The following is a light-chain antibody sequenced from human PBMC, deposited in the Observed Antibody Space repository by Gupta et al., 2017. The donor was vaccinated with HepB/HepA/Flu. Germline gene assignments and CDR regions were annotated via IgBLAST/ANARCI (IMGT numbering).Light chain of an antibody. CDR2: WAS. CDR1: QSVLYSSTNKNS. Sequence: DIVMTQSPDSVAVSLGERDTINCKSSQSVLYSSTNKNSLTWYQQKARQPPKLLIYWASTRESGVPDRFSGSGSGTDFTLTISSLQAEDVAVYYCQQYYSTPWTFGQGTKVEIK. CDR3: QQYYSTPWT. J-gene: IGKJ1*01. V-gene: IGKV4-1*01.